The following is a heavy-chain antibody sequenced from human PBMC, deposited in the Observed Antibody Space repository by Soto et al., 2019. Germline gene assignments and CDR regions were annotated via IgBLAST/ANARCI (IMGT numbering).Heavy chain of an antibody. J-gene: IGHJ5*02. CDR1: GFTFSSYA. D-gene: IGHD4-17*01. CDR3: AKDPEIVHGDYSGLAP. CDR2: ISGSGGST. Sequence: GGSLRLSCAASGFTFSSYAMSWVRQAPGKGLEWVSAISGSGGSTYYADSVKGRFTISRDNSKNTLYLQMNSLRAEDTALYYCAKDPEIVHGDYSGLAPWGKGTLVPVSS. V-gene: IGHV3-23*01.